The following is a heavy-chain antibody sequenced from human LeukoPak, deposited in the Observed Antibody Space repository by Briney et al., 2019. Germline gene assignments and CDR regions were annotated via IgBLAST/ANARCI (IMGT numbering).Heavy chain of an antibody. CDR3: ARRRFCSGGSCYSDEYYFDY. Sequence: SETLSLTCTVSGDSISIYYWSWIRQPPGKGLEWIGYIYYSGSTKYNPSLKNRVTISVDTSKNQFSLKLSSVTGADTAVYYCARRRFCSGGSCYSDEYYFDYWGQGTLVTVSS. J-gene: IGHJ4*02. CDR2: IYYSGST. V-gene: IGHV4-59*08. D-gene: IGHD2-15*01. CDR1: GDSISIYY.